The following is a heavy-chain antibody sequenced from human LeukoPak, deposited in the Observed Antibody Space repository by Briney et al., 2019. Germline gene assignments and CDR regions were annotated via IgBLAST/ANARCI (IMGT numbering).Heavy chain of an antibody. CDR2: INQDGSVK. Sequence: GGSLRLSCAASGFTFSSHWMSWVRQAPGKGLQWVASINQDGSVKHYVDSLRGRFTISRDNADNTLYLQMNSLGAEDTAVYYCARLVGTVTTYDFWGHGTVVSVSS. CDR1: GFTFSSHW. D-gene: IGHD1-26*01. V-gene: IGHV3-7*04. J-gene: IGHJ3*01. CDR3: ARLVGTVTTYDF.